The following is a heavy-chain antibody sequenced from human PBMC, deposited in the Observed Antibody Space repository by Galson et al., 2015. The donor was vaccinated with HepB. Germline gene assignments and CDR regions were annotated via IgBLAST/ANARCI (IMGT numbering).Heavy chain of an antibody. Sequence: SLRLSCAASGFTFSSSAMHWVRQASGKGLEWIGRIGSKANNYATEYAASVKGRFTISRDDSKNPAYLQMNSLKTEDKAVYYCTRLRDVSGYSSRWGQGTLVIVSS. J-gene: IGHJ4*02. CDR2: IGSKANNYAT. D-gene: IGHD6-13*01. V-gene: IGHV3-73*01. CDR1: GFTFSSSA. CDR3: TRLRDVSGYSSR.